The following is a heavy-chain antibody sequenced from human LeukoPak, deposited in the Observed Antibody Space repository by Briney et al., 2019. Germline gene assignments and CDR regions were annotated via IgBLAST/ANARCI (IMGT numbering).Heavy chain of an antibody. CDR2: IYYSGST. V-gene: IGHV4-59*01. D-gene: IGHD6-13*01. CDR3: ARVGQQLVFLP. CDR1: GGSISSYY. J-gene: IGHJ5*02. Sequence: PSETLSLTCTVSGGSISSYYWSWIRQPPGKGLEWIGYIYYSGSTNYNPSLKSRVTISVDTSKNQFSLKLSSVTAADTAVYYCARVGQQLVFLPWGQGTLVTVS.